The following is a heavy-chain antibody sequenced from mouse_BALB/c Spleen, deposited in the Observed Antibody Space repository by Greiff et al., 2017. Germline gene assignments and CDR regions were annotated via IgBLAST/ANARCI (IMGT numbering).Heavy chain of an antibody. J-gene: IGHJ1*01. D-gene: IGHD1-1*01. Sequence: VQLQQSGAELVKPGASVKLSCKASGYTFTSYYMYWVKQRPGQGLEWIGEINPSNGGTNFNEKFKSKATLTVDKSSSTAYMQLSSLTSEDSAVYYCTRHTTVVGDWYFDVWGAGTTVTVSS. CDR2: INPSNGGT. CDR3: TRHTTVVGDWYFDV. CDR1: GYTFTSYY. V-gene: IGHV1S81*02.